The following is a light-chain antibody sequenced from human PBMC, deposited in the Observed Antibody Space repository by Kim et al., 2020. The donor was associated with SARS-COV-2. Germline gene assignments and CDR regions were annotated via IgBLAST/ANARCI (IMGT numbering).Light chain of an antibody. Sequence: PGQSITISCTGTSSDVSGYYYVSWYQQHPDKAPKLMIYDVSKRPSGVSNRFSGSKSGNTASLTISGLQAEDEADYYCSSYTSSSVVFGGGTKLTVL. CDR2: DVS. CDR3: SSYTSSSVV. CDR1: SSDVSGYYY. J-gene: IGLJ2*01. V-gene: IGLV2-14*04.